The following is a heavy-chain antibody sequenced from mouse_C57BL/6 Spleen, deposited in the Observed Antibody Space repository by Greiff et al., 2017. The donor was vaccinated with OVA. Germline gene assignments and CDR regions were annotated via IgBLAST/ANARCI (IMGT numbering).Heavy chain of an antibody. CDR1: GFTFSDYG. CDR2: ISSGSSTI. V-gene: IGHV5-17*01. Sequence: EVKLMESGGGLVKPGGSLKLSCAASGFTFSDYGMHWVRQAPEKGLEWVAYISSGSSTIYYADTVKGRFTISRDNAKNTLFLQMTSLRSEDTAMYYCARGAPYPFDYWGQGTTLTVSS. CDR3: ARGAPYPFDY. J-gene: IGHJ2*01. D-gene: IGHD5-1*01.